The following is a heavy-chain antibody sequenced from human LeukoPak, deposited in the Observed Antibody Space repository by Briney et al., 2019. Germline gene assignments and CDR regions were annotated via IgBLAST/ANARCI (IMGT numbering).Heavy chain of an antibody. Sequence: SGGSLRLSCAASGFTFRNYAMSWVRQAPGKGLESVSTISGSASDTHYADSVKGRSTISRDNSKNTLYLHMDSLRAEDTAVYYCAKDGEDWGQGTLVTVSS. CDR2: ISGSASDT. J-gene: IGHJ4*02. D-gene: IGHD2-21*01. CDR3: AKDGED. V-gene: IGHV3-23*01. CDR1: GFTFRNYA.